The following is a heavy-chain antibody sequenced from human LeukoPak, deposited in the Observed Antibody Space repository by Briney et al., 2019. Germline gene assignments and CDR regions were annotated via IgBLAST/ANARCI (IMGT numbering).Heavy chain of an antibody. CDR1: GFTFSSYA. CDR3: ARARTYYYDSSGYYSAYYGMDV. V-gene: IGHV3-30-3*01. D-gene: IGHD3-22*01. CDR2: ISYDGSNK. J-gene: IGHJ6*02. Sequence: PGGSLRLSCAASGFTFSSYAMHWVRQAPGKGLEWVAVISYDGSNKYYADSVKGRFTISRDNSKNTLYLQMNSLRAEDTAVYYCARARTYYYDSSGYYSAYYGMDVWGQGTTVTVSS.